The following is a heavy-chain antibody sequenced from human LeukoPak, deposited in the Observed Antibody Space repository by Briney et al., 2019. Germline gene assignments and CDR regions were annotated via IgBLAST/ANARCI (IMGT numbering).Heavy chain of an antibody. J-gene: IGHJ4*02. V-gene: IGHV4-39*07. CDR1: GGSISSSSYY. CDR3: ATLLSSSYYFDY. D-gene: IGHD3-10*02. CDR2: IYYSVST. Sequence: SETLSLTCTVSGGSISSSSYYCGWIRQPPGKGLEWIGNIYYSVSTYYNPSLKSRVTISVDTSKNQFSLKLSSVTAADTAVYFCATLLSSSYYFDYWGQGTLVTVSS.